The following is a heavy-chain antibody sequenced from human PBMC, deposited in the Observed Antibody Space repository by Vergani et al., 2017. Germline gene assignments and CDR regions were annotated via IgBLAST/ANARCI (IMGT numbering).Heavy chain of an antibody. CDR1: GYTFTGYY. CDR3: ATPQTVTTGGMEV. V-gene: IGHV1-2*02. J-gene: IGHJ6*02. Sequence: QVQLVQSGAEVKKPGASVKVSCKASGYTFTGYYMHWVRQAPGQGLEWMGWINPNSGGTNYAQNFQGRVTMTRDTSISTAYMELNRLTSDDTAVYYCATPQTVTTGGMEVWGQGTTVIVSS. CDR2: INPNSGGT. D-gene: IGHD4-17*01.